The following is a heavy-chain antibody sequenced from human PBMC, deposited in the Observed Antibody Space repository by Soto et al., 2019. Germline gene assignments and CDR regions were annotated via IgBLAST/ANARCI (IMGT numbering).Heavy chain of an antibody. CDR2: ISSNGGST. CDR1: RFTFSDYT. Sequence: GGSLRLSCSASRFTFSDYTMHWVRQAPGKGLEYVSAISSNGGSTYYANSVKGRFTISRDNSKNTLYLQMGSLRAEDMAVYYCAREGQQWGQGTLVTVSS. J-gene: IGHJ1*01. V-gene: IGHV3-64*01. CDR3: AREGQQ.